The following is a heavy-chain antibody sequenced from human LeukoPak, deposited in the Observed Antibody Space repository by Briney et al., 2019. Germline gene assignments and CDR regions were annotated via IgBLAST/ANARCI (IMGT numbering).Heavy chain of an antibody. CDR1: GFTFGDYA. CDR3: TRGRITMVRGVILGRPLDY. CDR2: IRSKAYGGTT. J-gene: IGHJ4*02. D-gene: IGHD3-10*01. Sequence: GGSLRLSCTASGFTFGDYAMSWFRQAPGKGLEWVGFIRSKAYGGTTEYAASVKGRFTISRDDSKSIAYLQMNSLKTEDTAVYYCTRGRITMVRGVILGRPLDYWGQGTLVTVSS. V-gene: IGHV3-49*03.